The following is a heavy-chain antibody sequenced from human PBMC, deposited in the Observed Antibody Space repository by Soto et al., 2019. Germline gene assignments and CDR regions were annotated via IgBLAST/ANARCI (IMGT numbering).Heavy chain of an antibody. CDR3: AKVTPDVYSSSYWFDP. D-gene: IGHD6-6*01. Sequence: QTGGSLRLSCAASGFTFSSYGMHWVRQAPGKGLEWVAVISYDGSNKYYADSVKGRFTISRDNSKNTLYLQMNSLRAEDTAVYYCAKVTPDVYSSSYWFDPWGQGTLVTVSS. CDR2: ISYDGSNK. CDR1: GFTFSSYG. V-gene: IGHV3-30*18. J-gene: IGHJ5*02.